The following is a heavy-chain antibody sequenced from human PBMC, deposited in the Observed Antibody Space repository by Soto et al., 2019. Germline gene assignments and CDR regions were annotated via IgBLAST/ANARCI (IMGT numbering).Heavy chain of an antibody. CDR3: ARSDSLPDSSSWYVWFDP. CDR2: INHSGST. V-gene: IGHV4-34*01. Sequence: PSETLSLTCAVYGGSFSCYYWSWIRQPPGKGLEWIGEINHSGSTNYNPSLKSRVTISVDTSKNQFSLKLSSVTAADTAVYYCARSDSLPDSSSWYVWFDPWGQGTLVTVSS. J-gene: IGHJ5*02. D-gene: IGHD6-13*01. CDR1: GGSFSCYY.